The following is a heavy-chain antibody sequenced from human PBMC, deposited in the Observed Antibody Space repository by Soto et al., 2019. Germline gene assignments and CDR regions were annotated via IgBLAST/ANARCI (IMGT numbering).Heavy chain of an antibody. J-gene: IGHJ6*02. CDR2: ISSSSSYT. CDR1: GFTFSDYY. D-gene: IGHD4-4*01. V-gene: IGHV3-11*06. Sequence: GGSLRLSCAASGFTFSDYYMSWIRQAPGKGLEWVSYISSSSSYTNYADSVKGRFTISRDNAKNSLYLQMNSLRAEDTAVYYCARTVTNIYYYGMDVWGQGTTVTAP. CDR3: ARTVTNIYYYGMDV.